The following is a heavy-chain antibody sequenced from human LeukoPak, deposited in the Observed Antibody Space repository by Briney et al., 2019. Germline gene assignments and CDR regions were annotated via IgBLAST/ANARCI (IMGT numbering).Heavy chain of an antibody. Sequence: GGSLRLSCAASGFTFSSYGMSWVRQAPGKGLEWVSAISGSGGSTYYADSVKGRFTISRDNSKNTLYMQMNSLRDEDTAVYYCAKDTSSGYSDYWGQGTLVTVSS. D-gene: IGHD3-22*01. CDR3: AKDTSSGYSDY. V-gene: IGHV3-23*01. CDR1: GFTFSSYG. CDR2: ISGSGGST. J-gene: IGHJ4*02.